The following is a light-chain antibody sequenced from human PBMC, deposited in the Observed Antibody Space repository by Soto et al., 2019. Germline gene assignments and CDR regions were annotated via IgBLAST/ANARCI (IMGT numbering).Light chain of an antibody. V-gene: IGKV1-39*01. CDR2: AAS. Sequence: DIQMTQSPSSVSASVGDRVTITCRASQAISNYLNWYQQKPGRAPKLLIYAASSLQSGVPSRFSGSGSGTDFILTISSLQPEDFATYYCQQSYSTPRDFGQGTRLEIK. J-gene: IGKJ5*01. CDR3: QQSYSTPRD. CDR1: QAISNY.